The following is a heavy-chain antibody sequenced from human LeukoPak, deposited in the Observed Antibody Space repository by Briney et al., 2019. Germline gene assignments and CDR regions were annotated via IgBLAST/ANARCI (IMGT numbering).Heavy chain of an antibody. D-gene: IGHD3-22*01. V-gene: IGHV4-39*07. J-gene: IGHJ4*02. CDR1: GGSISSSSYY. CDR3: ARGLDDSSGYYYDY. CDR2: VFYSGST. Sequence: PSETLSLTCTVSGGSISSSSYYWGWIRQPPGKGLEWIGSVFYSGSTFYNSSLKSRVTMSVDTSKNQFSLKLRSVTAADTAVYYCARGLDDSSGYYYDYWGQGTLVSVSS.